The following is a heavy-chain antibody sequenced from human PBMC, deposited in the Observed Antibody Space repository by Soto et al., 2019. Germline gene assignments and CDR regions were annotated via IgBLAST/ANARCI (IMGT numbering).Heavy chain of an antibody. CDR1: GYTFTRYY. CDR3: ATPLYYDFFATQGV. D-gene: IGHD3-3*01. Sequence: QVQLVQSGAEVKKPGASVKVSCKASGYTFTRYYMHWVRQAPGQGLEWMGIINPSGVSTSYSQKFPGRVTMSRDTSTSTVYIELGSLRSEDTAVYYCATPLYYDFFATQGVWGKGTTVTVSS. J-gene: IGHJ6*04. CDR2: INPSGVST. V-gene: IGHV1-46*03.